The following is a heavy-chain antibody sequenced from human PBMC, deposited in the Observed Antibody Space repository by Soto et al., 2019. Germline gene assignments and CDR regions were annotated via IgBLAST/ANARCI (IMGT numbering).Heavy chain of an antibody. CDR3: ASVTFGGVVLAH. Sequence: SETLSLTCTVSAASFGKYYWSWIRQPPGKGLEWIGYIYFNGNTNYNPSLKRRVTISIDTSKKQISLNLTSVTDADTAVYYCASVTFGGVVLAHWGQGTLVTVSS. CDR2: IYFNGNT. CDR1: AASFGKYY. J-gene: IGHJ4*02. D-gene: IGHD3-16*01. V-gene: IGHV4-59*01.